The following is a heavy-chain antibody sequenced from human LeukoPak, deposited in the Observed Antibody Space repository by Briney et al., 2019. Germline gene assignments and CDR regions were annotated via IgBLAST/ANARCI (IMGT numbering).Heavy chain of an antibody. J-gene: IGHJ5*02. V-gene: IGHV1-69*13. Sequence: SVKVSCKASGGTFSSYAISWVRQAPGQGLEWMGGIIPIFGTANYAQKFQGGVTITADESTSTAYMELSSLRSEDTAVYYCARVDGISNWFDPWGQGTLVTVSS. D-gene: IGHD2-21*01. CDR1: GGTFSSYA. CDR2: IIPIFGTA. CDR3: ARVDGISNWFDP.